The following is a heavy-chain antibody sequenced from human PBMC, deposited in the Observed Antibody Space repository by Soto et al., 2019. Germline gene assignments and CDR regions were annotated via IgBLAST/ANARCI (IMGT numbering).Heavy chain of an antibody. V-gene: IGHV3-7*01. CDR3: ARGLYYYDSRGYWGY. J-gene: IGHJ4*02. CDR1: GFTFSSYW. Sequence: GGSLRLSCAASGFTFSSYWMTWVRQAPGKGLEWVANIKQDGSAKYYVDSVKGRFTISRDNAKNSLYLQMNSLRDEDTAVYYCARGLYYYDSRGYWGYWGQGTLVTVSS. CDR2: IKQDGSAK. D-gene: IGHD3-22*01.